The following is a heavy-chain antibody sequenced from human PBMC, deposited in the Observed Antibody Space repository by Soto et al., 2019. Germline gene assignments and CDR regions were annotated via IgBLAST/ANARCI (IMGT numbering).Heavy chain of an antibody. J-gene: IGHJ6*02. CDR3: ARVGRCVYGMDV. V-gene: IGHV3-48*02. CDR2: ITSDSSTI. D-gene: IGHD2-8*01. CDR1: GFTFSSYS. Sequence: EVQLVESGGGLVQPGGSLRLSCAASGFTFSSYSINWVRQAPGKGLEWFSYITSDSSTISYADSVKGRFTVSRDNAKNSLYLQMNRLIYEDTAVYYCARVGRCVYGMDVWGQGTSVTVSS.